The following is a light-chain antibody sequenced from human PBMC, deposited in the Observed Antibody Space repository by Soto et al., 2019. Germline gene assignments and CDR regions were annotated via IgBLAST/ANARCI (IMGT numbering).Light chain of an antibody. CDR2: DAS. Sequence: EIVLTQSPGTLTLSPGEGATLSCRASSTVGNNYLAWYQQTPGQAPRLLIYDASTRATGIPDRFSGSGSGTDFTLTISRLQPEDFAVYYCQQYGDSPQTFGQGTKVEV. J-gene: IGKJ1*01. CDR3: QQYGDSPQT. CDR1: STVGNNY. V-gene: IGKV3-20*01.